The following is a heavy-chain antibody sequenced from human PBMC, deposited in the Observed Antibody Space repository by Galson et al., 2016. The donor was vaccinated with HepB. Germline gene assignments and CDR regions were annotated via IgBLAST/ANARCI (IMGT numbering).Heavy chain of an antibody. J-gene: IGHJ4*02. CDR2: ITGSGGST. V-gene: IGHV3-23*01. Sequence: SLRLSCAVSGFTFSTYAMSWVRQAPGKGLEWVSSITGSGGSTYYADSVKGRFTISRDNSKNTLYLQMNSLRAEDTALYYCAKRGRRVTFGEVTMGGEHFDYWGQGALVTVSS. D-gene: IGHD4/OR15-4a*01. CDR1: GFTFSTYA. CDR3: AKRGRRVTFGEVTMGGEHFDY.